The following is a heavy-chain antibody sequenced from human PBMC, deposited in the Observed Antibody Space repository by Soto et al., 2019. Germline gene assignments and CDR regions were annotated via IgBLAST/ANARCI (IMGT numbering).Heavy chain of an antibody. J-gene: IGHJ5*02. CDR2: ISSDGSKT. V-gene: IGHV3-30*18. D-gene: IGHD6-19*01. CDR1: GFTFSTDE. Sequence: GGSLILLCGACGFTFSTDELHWVRLAPGKGLEWVALISSDGSKTYYMDSVKGRFNISRDNSKSTLFLQMNSLRTEDMAMYYCAKDVLAVTRPPFDPWGQGTVVTV. CDR3: AKDVLAVTRPPFDP.